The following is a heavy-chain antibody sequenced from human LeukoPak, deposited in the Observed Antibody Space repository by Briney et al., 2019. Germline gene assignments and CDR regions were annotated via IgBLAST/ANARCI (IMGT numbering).Heavy chain of an antibody. D-gene: IGHD2-21*02. CDR3: ARTAYLDEGMDV. J-gene: IGHJ6*03. CDR2: IWYDGSNK. CDR1: GFTFSSYG. Sequence: GGSLRLSCAASGFTFSSYGMHWVRQAPGKGLEWVAVIWYDGSNKYYADSVKGRFTISRDNAKNSLYLQMNSLRAEETAVYYCARTAYLDEGMDVWGKGTTVTVSS. V-gene: IGHV3-33*01.